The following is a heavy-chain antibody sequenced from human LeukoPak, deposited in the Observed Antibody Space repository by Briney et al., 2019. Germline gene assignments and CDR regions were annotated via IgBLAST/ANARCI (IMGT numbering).Heavy chain of an antibody. J-gene: IGHJ4*02. Sequence: GVLRLSCAASGFNLSNYSMNWVRQAPGKGLEWVSSISSSSSYIYYADSLKGRFTISRDDAKNLLYLDMNSLRAEDTAVYYCARGHTAVTRHFDFWGQGTLVTVSS. CDR1: GFNLSNYS. D-gene: IGHD4-17*01. CDR2: ISSSSSYI. CDR3: ARGHTAVTRHFDF. V-gene: IGHV3-21*01.